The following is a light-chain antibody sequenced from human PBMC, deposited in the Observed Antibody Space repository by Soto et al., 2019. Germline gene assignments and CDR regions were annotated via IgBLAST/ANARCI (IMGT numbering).Light chain of an antibody. J-gene: IGLJ1*01. Sequence: HSALTXPAAVSGSHGQSIAISCTGTSSDVVGDNYVSWYQRHPGKVPKLVIDDVTNRPSGVSDRFCGSKSGNTASLTSSGLRAEDEADFYCRSFTSNSTYVLEAGTKVT. V-gene: IGLV2-14*01. CDR2: DVT. CDR3: RSFTSNSTYV. CDR1: SSDVVGDNY.